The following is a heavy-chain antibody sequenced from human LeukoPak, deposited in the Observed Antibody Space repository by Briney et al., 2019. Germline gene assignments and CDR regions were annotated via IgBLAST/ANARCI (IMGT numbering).Heavy chain of an antibody. Sequence: GGSLRLSCAASGFTFSSYAMHWVRQAPGKGLEWVAVISYDGSNKYYADSVKGRCTISRDNSKNTLYLQMNSLRAEDTAVYYCARDRHSSGPPGVVFDIWGQGTMVTVSS. CDR3: ARDRHSSGPPGVVFDI. D-gene: IGHD6-19*01. J-gene: IGHJ3*02. CDR2: ISYDGSNK. CDR1: GFTFSSYA. V-gene: IGHV3-30-3*01.